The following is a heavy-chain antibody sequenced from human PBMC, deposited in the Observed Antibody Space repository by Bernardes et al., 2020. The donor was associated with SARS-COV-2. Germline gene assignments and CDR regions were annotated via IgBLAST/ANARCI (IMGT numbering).Heavy chain of an antibody. CDR1: GFTFRTSW. CDR3: AGDGFIAASAD. CDR2: INPDGTTT. D-gene: IGHD6-25*01. J-gene: IGHJ4*02. Sequence: GGSLRLSCAASGFTFRTSWMHWVRQAPGKGLVWVSHINPDGTTTTYADSVKGRFTISRDNARNTVFLQMNSLRGDDTAVYYCAGDGFIAASADWGQGTLVTVTS. V-gene: IGHV3-74*01.